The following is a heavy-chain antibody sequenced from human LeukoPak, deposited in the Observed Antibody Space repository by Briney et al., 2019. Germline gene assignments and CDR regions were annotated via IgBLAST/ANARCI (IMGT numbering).Heavy chain of an antibody. J-gene: IGHJ4*02. CDR3: ARARGGYCSSTSTCSYYFDY. V-gene: IGHV1-8*01. CDR1: GYAFSNYD. Sequence: ASVKVSCKASGYAFSNYDINWVRQATGQGFEWIGKMNPNSGNTGFDQKFQGRVTLTKDTSISTAYMEVTSLRSEDTAVYFCARARGGYCSSTSTCSYYFDYWGQGTLVTVSS. CDR2: MNPNSGNT. D-gene: IGHD2-2*01.